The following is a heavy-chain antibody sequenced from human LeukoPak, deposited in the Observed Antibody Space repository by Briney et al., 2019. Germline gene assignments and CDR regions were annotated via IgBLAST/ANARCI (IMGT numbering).Heavy chain of an antibody. CDR3: AKDGGLWVSAHWGDS. Sequence: PGVALRLSCAASGFTFSSYTMSWVRKAPGKGLEWVSTITTSDGNTYYADSVKGRFTVSRDNSKNTLFLQMNSLRAEDTAVYYCAKDGGLWVSAHWGDSWGRGTLVTVSS. CDR2: ITTSDGNT. D-gene: IGHD7-27*01. J-gene: IGHJ4*02. V-gene: IGHV3-23*01. CDR1: GFTFSSYT.